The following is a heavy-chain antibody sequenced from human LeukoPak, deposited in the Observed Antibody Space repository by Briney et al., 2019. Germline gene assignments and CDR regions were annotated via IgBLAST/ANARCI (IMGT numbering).Heavy chain of an antibody. D-gene: IGHD1/OR15-1a*01. J-gene: IGHJ4*02. V-gene: IGHV3-23*01. CDR1: GFSFSTYA. Sequence: GGSLTPSWAASGFSFSTYAMSWVSRAPARVREWVSSIRGNGDTFYADSVKGRFTLSRDDSRNTVYLQLNNLRVEDTAVYYCAKANWVSNNDAVWWGQGTVVTVSS. CDR3: AKANWVSNNDAVW. CDR2: IRGNGDT.